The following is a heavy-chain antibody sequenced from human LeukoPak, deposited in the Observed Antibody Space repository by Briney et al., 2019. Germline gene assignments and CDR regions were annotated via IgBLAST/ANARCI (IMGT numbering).Heavy chain of an antibody. J-gene: IGHJ5*02. Sequence: GSSVKVSCKASGGTFSSYAISWVRQAPRQGLEWMGGIIPIFGTANYAQKFQGRVTITTDESTSTAYMELSSLRSEDTAVYYCASDDVDTAMVDYNWFDPWGQGTLVTVSS. D-gene: IGHD5-18*01. V-gene: IGHV1-69*05. CDR1: GGTFSSYA. CDR2: IIPIFGTA. CDR3: ASDDVDTAMVDYNWFDP.